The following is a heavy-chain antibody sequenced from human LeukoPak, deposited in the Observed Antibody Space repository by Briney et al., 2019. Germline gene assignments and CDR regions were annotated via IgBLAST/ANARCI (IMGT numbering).Heavy chain of an antibody. CDR3: VGGYDYYFDY. Sequence: PSETLSLTCTVSGGSISSHYWSRIRQPPGKGLEWIGYIYYSGSTNYNPSLKSRVTISVDTSKNQFSLKLSSVTAADTAVYYCVGGYDYYFDYWGQGTLVTVSS. J-gene: IGHJ4*02. CDR2: IYYSGST. D-gene: IGHD5-12*01. V-gene: IGHV4-59*08. CDR1: GGSISSHY.